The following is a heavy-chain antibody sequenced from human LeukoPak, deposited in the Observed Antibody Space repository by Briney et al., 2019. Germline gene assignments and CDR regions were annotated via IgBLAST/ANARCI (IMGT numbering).Heavy chain of an antibody. J-gene: IGHJ6*02. CDR1: GFTFDDYA. CDR2: ISWNRGSI. V-gene: IGHV3-9*01. Sequence: GRSLRLSCAASGFTFDDYAMHWVRHAPGKGLEWVSGISWNRGSIGYADSVKGRFTISRDNAKNSLYLQMNSLRAEDTALYYCAKDRVIAVAGTPYYYGMDVWGQGTTVTVSS. D-gene: IGHD6-19*01. CDR3: AKDRVIAVAGTPYYYGMDV.